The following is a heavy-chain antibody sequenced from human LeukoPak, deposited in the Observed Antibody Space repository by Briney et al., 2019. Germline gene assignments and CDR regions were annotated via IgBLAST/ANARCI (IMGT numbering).Heavy chain of an antibody. CDR3: ARGGGGTYWDY. J-gene: IGHJ4*02. V-gene: IGHV3-48*02. CDR2: ISSSSSTI. CDR1: GFTFSSYS. D-gene: IGHD2-15*01. Sequence: PGRSLRLSCAASGFTFSSYSMNWVRQAPGKGLEWVSYISSSSSTIYYADSVKGRFTISRDNAKNSLYLQMNSLRDDDTAVYYCARGGGGTYWDYWGQGTLVTVSS.